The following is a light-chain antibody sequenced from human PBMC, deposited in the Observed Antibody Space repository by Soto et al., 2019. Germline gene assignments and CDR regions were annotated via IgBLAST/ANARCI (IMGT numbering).Light chain of an antibody. CDR3: SSYTSSSTRV. V-gene: IGLV2-14*01. Sequence: QSALTQPASVSGSPGQSITISCTGTSSDVGGYNYVSWYQQHPGKAPKLMIYDVSNRPSRVSNRFSGSKSGNTASLTISGLHAEDEAAYYCSSYTSSSTRVFGTGTKVTVL. J-gene: IGLJ1*01. CDR1: SSDVGGYNY. CDR2: DVS.